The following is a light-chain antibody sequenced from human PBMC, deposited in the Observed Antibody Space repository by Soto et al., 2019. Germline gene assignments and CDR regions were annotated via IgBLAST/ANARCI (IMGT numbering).Light chain of an antibody. CDR3: HPRSDLPLT. CDR2: DAS. Sequence: TLSLSPGERATLSCRASESVTSFLAWYQQKPGQAPRLLIYDASNRATGISARFSGSGSGTDFTLTISSLEPEDFAVYYWHPRSDLPLTCGQGTNVDTK. J-gene: IGKJ1*01. V-gene: IGKV3-11*01. CDR1: ESVTSF.